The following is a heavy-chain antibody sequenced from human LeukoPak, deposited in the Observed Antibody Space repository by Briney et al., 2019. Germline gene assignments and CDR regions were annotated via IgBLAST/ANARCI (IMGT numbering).Heavy chain of an antibody. D-gene: IGHD5-12*01. Sequence: ASVKVSCKASGYTLTGYYMHWVRLAPGQGLELMGWINPSSGDTNYAQKFQGRVTMTRETSISTAYMELSRLRSDDTAVYYCAKIPYEYYFDYWGQGTLVTVSS. V-gene: IGHV1-2*02. J-gene: IGHJ4*02. CDR2: INPSSGDT. CDR1: GYTLTGYY. CDR3: AKIPYEYYFDY.